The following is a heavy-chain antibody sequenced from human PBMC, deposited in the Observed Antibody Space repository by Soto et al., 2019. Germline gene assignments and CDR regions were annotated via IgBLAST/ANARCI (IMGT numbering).Heavy chain of an antibody. J-gene: IGHJ6*02. V-gene: IGHV3-30*18. CDR1: GFTFSSYW. CDR2: ISYDGSNK. CDR3: AKDLLRPGRAYGMDV. Sequence: GGSLRLSCAASGFTFSSYWMHWVRQAPGKGLEWVAVISYDGSNKYYADSVKGRFTISRDNSKNTLYLQMNSLRAEDTAVYYCAKDLLRPGRAYGMDVWGQGPTVTVSS.